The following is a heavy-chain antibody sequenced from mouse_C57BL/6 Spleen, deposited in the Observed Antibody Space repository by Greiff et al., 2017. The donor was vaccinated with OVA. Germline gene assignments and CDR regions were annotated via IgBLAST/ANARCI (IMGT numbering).Heavy chain of an antibody. CDR1: GYTFTSYW. Sequence: QVQLKQPGAELVMPGASVKLSCKASGYTFTSYWMHWVKQRPGQGLEWIGEIDPSDSYTNYNQKFKGKSTLTVDKSSSTAYMQLSSLTSEDSAVYYCARWESYYAMDYWGQGTSVTVSS. CDR3: ARWESYYAMDY. CDR2: IDPSDSYT. V-gene: IGHV1-69*01. D-gene: IGHD4-1*01. J-gene: IGHJ4*01.